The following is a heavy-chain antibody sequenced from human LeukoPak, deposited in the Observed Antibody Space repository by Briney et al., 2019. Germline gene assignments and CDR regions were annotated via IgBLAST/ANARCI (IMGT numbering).Heavy chain of an antibody. Sequence: SGGSLRLSCAASGFTFSSYSMSWVRQAPGKGLEWVANIKQDGSEKYYVDSVKGRFTISRDNAKNSLYLQMNSLRAEDTAVYYCARTRDNYYYMDVWGKGTTVTVSS. CDR2: IKQDGSEK. D-gene: IGHD2-2*01. V-gene: IGHV3-7*01. J-gene: IGHJ6*03. CDR3: ARTRDNYYYMDV. CDR1: GFTFSSYS.